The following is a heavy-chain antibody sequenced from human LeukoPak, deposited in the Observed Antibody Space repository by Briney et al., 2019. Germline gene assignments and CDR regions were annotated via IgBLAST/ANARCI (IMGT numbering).Heavy chain of an antibody. J-gene: IGHJ4*02. Sequence: ASVKVSCKASGYTFTSHYMHWVRQAPGQGLEWMGIINPSGGSTSYAQKFQGRVTMTRDTSTSTVYMELSSLRSEDTAVYYCARARDVDTGMVTGFDYWGQGTLVTVSS. D-gene: IGHD5-18*01. V-gene: IGHV1-46*01. CDR2: INPSGGST. CDR1: GYTFTSHY. CDR3: ARARDVDTGMVTGFDY.